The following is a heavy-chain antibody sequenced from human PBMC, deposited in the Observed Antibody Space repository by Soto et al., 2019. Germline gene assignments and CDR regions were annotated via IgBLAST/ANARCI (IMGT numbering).Heavy chain of an antibody. CDR1: VFTFTDHY. D-gene: IGHD1-26*01. CDR3: TTDLPWSYGALGY. V-gene: IGHV3-72*01. CDR2: IRRRANSYTT. J-gene: IGHJ4*02. Sequence: QPGGSLRLSCVASVFTFTDHYMDWVRQAPGKGLEWVGRIRRRANSYTTVNAASVKGRFTISRDDSKNTLYLQMNSLKTEDTAVYYCTTDLPWSYGALGYWGQGTLVTVSS.